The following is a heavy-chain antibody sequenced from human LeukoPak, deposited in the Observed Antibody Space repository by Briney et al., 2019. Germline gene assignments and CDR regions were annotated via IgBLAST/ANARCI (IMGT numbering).Heavy chain of an antibody. CDR2: INYSGST. D-gene: IGHD3-10*01. Sequence: SETLSLTCTVSGGSVSSTTYHWSWIRQPPGKGLEWIASINYSGSTYYNPSLKSRVTISVDTSENQFSLKLSSVTAADTAVYYCARYVVYGSGKYYFDYWGQGTLVTVSS. CDR1: GGSVSSTTYH. CDR3: ARYVVYGSGKYYFDY. V-gene: IGHV4-39*01. J-gene: IGHJ4*02.